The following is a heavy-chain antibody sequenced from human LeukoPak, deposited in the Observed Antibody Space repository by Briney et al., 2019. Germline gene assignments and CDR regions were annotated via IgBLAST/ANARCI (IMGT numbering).Heavy chain of an antibody. Sequence: ASVKVSCKASGYTFTGYYMHWVRQAPGQGLEWMGWINPNSGGTNYAQKFQGRVTMTRDTSISTAYMELSRLRSDDTAVYYCARDPAAGANYYYYYMDVWGKGTTVTVSS. CDR2: INPNSGGT. V-gene: IGHV1-2*02. J-gene: IGHJ6*03. CDR1: GYTFTGYY. D-gene: IGHD6-13*01. CDR3: ARDPAAGANYYYYYMDV.